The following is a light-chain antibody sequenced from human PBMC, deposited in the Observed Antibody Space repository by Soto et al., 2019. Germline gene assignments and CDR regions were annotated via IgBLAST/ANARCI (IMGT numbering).Light chain of an antibody. Sequence: PITQSPSTLSASVGATVTVTCRASQSVSGWLAWYQQKPGEAPKLLIYDASALPRGVPSRFRANGSGTKLTLNIASLEPDDGETYYGQQYETFSGTFGPGTKVDIK. CDR1: QSVSGW. CDR2: DAS. CDR3: QQYETFSGT. J-gene: IGKJ1*01. V-gene: IGKV1-5*01.